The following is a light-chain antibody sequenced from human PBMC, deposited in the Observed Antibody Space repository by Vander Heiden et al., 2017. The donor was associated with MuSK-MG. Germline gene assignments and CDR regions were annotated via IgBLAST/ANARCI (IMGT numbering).Light chain of an antibody. CDR2: AAS. CDR3: QQHNSYPPYT. CDR1: QGISSY. V-gene: IGKV1-9*01. J-gene: IGKJ2*01. Sequence: DIQLTQSPSFLSASVGHRVTITCRDSQGISSYLAWYQQKPGKAPKLLIYAASTLQSGVPSRFSGSGYGTEFTLTISSRQPEDFAAYYCQQHNSYPPYTFGQGTKLEIK.